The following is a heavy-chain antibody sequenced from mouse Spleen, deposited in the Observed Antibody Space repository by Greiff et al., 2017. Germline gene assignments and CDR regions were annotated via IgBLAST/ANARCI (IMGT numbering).Heavy chain of an antibody. Sequence: QVQLQQSGAELVKPGASVKLSCKASGYTFTSYWMHWVKQRPGQGLEWIGEIDPSDSYTNYNQKFKGKATLTVDKSSSTAYMQLSSLTSEDSAVYYCARSVLRPQRGFAYWGQGTLVTVSA. CDR3: ARSVLRPQRGFAY. CDR2: IDPSDSYT. D-gene: IGHD1-2*01. V-gene: IGHV1-69*02. CDR1: GYTFTSYW. J-gene: IGHJ3*01.